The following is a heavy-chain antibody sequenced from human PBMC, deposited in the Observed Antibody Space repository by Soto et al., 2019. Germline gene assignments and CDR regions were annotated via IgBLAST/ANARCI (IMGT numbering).Heavy chain of an antibody. V-gene: IGHV4-31*03. J-gene: IGHJ6*02. CDR2: IYYSGST. D-gene: IGHD3-10*01. Sequence: QVQLQESGPGRVKPSQTLSLTCTVSGGSISSGGYYWSWIRQHPGKGLEWIGYIYYSGSTYYNPSLKSRVTISVDTSKNQFSLKLSSVTAADTAVYYCARELKWFGEFQPRGRYYYGMDVWGQGTTVTVSS. CDR3: ARELKWFGEFQPRGRYYYGMDV. CDR1: GGSISSGGYY.